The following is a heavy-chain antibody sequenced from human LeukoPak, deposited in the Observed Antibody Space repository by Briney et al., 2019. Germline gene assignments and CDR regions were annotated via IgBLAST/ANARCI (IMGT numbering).Heavy chain of an antibody. D-gene: IGHD1-7*01. CDR1: GGTFSSYA. V-gene: IGHV1-69*05. CDR2: IIPIFGTA. Sequence: VKVSFKASGGTFSSYAISWLRPAPGQGLEWMGGIIPIFGTANYAQKFQGRVTITTDESTSTAYMELSSLRSEDTAVYYCARDNYAGANWFDPWGQGTLVTVSS. J-gene: IGHJ5*02. CDR3: ARDNYAGANWFDP.